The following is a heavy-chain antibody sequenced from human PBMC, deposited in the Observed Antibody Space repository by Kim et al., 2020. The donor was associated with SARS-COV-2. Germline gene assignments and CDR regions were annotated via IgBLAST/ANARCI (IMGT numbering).Heavy chain of an antibody. J-gene: IGHJ6*02. CDR2: IKQDGSEK. CDR1: GFTFSSYW. V-gene: IGHV3-7*05. CDR3: ARDLRDNSGWYRGLYYYYGMDV. D-gene: IGHD6-19*01. Sequence: GGSLRLSCAASGFTFSSYWMSWVRQAPGKGLEWVANIKQDGSEKYYVDSVKGRFTISRDNAKNSLYLQMNSLRAEDTAVYYCARDLRDNSGWYRGLYYYYGMDVWGQGTTVTVSS.